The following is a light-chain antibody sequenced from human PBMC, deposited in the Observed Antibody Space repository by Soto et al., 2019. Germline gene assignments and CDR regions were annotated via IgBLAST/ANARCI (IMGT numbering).Light chain of an antibody. CDR3: SSHAGARHLL. V-gene: IGLV2-8*01. Sequence: QSALTQPPSASGSPGQSVTISCTGTSSVYVSWYQQYPGKAPKLMIYDVTKRPSGVPDRFSGSKSGTTASLTVSGLQAEDEADYFCSSHAGARHLLFGGGTKLTVL. CDR1: SSVY. CDR2: DVT. J-gene: IGLJ2*01.